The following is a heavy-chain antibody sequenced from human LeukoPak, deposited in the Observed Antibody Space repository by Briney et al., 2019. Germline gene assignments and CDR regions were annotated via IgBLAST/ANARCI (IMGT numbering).Heavy chain of an antibody. CDR3: ARDAAYGYDRFDS. V-gene: IGHV3-23*01. J-gene: IGHJ4*02. Sequence: GGSLRLSCAASGFTFSSYAMSWVRQAPGEGLVWVSTISGSSGSTYYADSVKGRFTISRDNSKNTLYLQMNSLRAEDTAVYYCARDAAYGYDRFDSWGQGTQVTVSS. CDR2: ISGSSGST. CDR1: GFTFSSYA. D-gene: IGHD5-18*01.